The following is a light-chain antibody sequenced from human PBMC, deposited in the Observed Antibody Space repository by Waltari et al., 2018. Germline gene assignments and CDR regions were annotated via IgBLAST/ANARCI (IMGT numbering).Light chain of an antibody. CDR2: AAS. Sequence: DIXMTQSPSSLXXSVGDRVTITCRASQSISSYLNWYQQKPGKAPKLLIYAASSLQSGVPSRFSGSGSGTDFTXXISSLXPXXXATYYXQXXYSTPYXXXXXTKLEIK. CDR1: QSISSY. V-gene: IGKV1-39*01. J-gene: IGKJ2*01. CDR3: QXXYSTPYX.